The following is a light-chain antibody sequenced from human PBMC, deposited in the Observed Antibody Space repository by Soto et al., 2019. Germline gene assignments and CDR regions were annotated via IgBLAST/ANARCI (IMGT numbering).Light chain of an antibody. CDR1: SSNIGGYNI. V-gene: IGLV2-23*01. CDR3: CSYVGATTYV. CDR2: EGV. J-gene: IGLJ1*01. Sequence: QSALAQPASVSGSPGQSITISCSGTSSNIGGYNIVSWYQQHPGKAPKVIIYEGVQRPAGVSDRFSGSTSGVTASLTISGLQAEDEAEYYCCSYVGATTYVFGSGTKGTVL.